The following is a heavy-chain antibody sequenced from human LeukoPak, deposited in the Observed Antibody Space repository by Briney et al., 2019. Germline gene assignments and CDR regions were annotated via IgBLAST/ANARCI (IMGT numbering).Heavy chain of an antibody. CDR3: ATGIQLSPTASFYFDY. J-gene: IGHJ4*02. V-gene: IGHV1-24*01. CDR1: GYTLSKLS. D-gene: IGHD5-18*01. CDR2: FAPGDGET. Sequence: ASVTVSCKVSGYTLSKLSMHWVRQAPGKGLEWMGAFAPGDGETIYAQRFQGRVTVTEDTSTDTANMELSSLRSEDTAVYYCATGIQLSPTASFYFDYWGQGTLVTVSS.